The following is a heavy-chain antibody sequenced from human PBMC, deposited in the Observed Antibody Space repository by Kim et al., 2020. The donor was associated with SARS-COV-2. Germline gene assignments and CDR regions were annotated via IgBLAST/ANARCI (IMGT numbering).Heavy chain of an antibody. D-gene: IGHD6-6*01. CDR3: ARVTEYSSSSTSDYYYGMDV. CDR2: INSDGSST. V-gene: IGHV3-74*01. J-gene: IGHJ6*02. Sequence: GGSLRLSCAASGFTFSSYWMHWVRQAPGKGLVWVSRINSDGSSTSYADSVKGRFTISRDNAKNTLYLQMNSLRAEDTAVYYCARVTEYSSSSTSDYYYGMDVWGQGTTVTVSS. CDR1: GFTFSSYW.